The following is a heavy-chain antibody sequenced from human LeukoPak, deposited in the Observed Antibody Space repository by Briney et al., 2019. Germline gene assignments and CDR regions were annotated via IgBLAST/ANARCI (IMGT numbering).Heavy chain of an antibody. Sequence: SFTSYWIGWVRQMPGKGLEWIGSIFSSGNTYYNPSLKSRITISVDTSKNQFSLRLTSVTAADAAVYFCARQESYDYVWGSYRAGYWGQGILVTVST. CDR2: IFSSGNT. CDR1: SFTSYW. D-gene: IGHD3-16*02. V-gene: IGHV4-39*01. J-gene: IGHJ4*02. CDR3: ARQESYDYVWGSYRAGY.